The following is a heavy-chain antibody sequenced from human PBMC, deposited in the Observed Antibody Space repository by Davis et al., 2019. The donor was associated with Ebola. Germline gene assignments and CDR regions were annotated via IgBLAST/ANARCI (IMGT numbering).Heavy chain of an antibody. CDR3: ARDPKYSSRFDY. CDR1: GGSFSGYH. D-gene: IGHD6-6*01. V-gene: IGHV4-34*01. CDR2: INHSGST. J-gene: IGHJ4*02. Sequence: PSETLSLTCAVSGGSFSGYHWSWIRQPPGKGLEWIGEINHSGSTNYSPSLESRVIISADMSKNQFSLKLRSVTAADTAVYYCARDPKYSSRFDYWGQGTLVTVSS.